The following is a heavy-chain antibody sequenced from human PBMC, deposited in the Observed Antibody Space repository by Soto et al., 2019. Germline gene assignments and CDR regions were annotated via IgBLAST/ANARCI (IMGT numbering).Heavy chain of an antibody. CDR2: IYYSGST. Sequence: QVQLQESGPGLVKPSETLSLTCTVSGGSISSYYWSWIRQPPGKGLEWIGYIYYSGSTNYNPSLKSRVTTSVDTSKNQSSLKLSSVTAADTAVYYCARGLGAFDIWGQGTMVTVSS. D-gene: IGHD4-17*01. J-gene: IGHJ3*02. CDR1: GGSISSYY. CDR3: ARGLGAFDI. V-gene: IGHV4-59*01.